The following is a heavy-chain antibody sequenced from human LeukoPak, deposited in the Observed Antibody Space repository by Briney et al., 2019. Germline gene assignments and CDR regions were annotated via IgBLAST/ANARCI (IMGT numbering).Heavy chain of an antibody. J-gene: IGHJ4*02. D-gene: IGHD3-22*01. CDR2: LGGNSGYT. V-gene: IGHV3-23*01. CDR3: ARKSSHFDSSGYFDY. Sequence: GGSLRLSCAASGFTFSSYSMNWVRQAPGKGLEWVSDLGGNSGYTYYADSVKGRFTVSRDNSKNTLSLQMNSLRVEDTAVYYCARKSSHFDSSGYFDYWGQGTLLTVSS. CDR1: GFTFSSYS.